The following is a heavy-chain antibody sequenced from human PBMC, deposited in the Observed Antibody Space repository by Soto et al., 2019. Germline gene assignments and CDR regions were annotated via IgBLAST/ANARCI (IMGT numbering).Heavy chain of an antibody. V-gene: IGHV1-69*06. CDR2: IIPIFGTA. J-gene: IGHJ6*02. D-gene: IGHD1-1*01. CDR3: ARESDSYNWNDGDYHYGMDV. Sequence: SVKVSCKASGGTFSSYAISWVRQAPGQGLEWMGGIIPIFGTANYAQKFQGRVTITADKSTSTAYMELSSLRSEDTTVYYCARESDSYNWNDGDYHYGMDVWGQGTTITVSS. CDR1: GGTFSSYA.